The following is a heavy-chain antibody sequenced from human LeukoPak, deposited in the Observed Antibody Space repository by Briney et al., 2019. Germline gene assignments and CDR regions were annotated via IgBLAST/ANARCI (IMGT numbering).Heavy chain of an antibody. CDR2: IKHDGSEK. J-gene: IGHJ4*02. V-gene: IGHV3-7*01. Sequence: GGSLRLSCAASGFTFNSYWMGWLRQAPGKGLDWVANIKHDGSEKYYLDSGNGRFTISRDNSKNTLYLQMNSLRAEDTAVYYCAKDGRWLQYYFDYWGQGTLVTVSS. CDR3: AKDGRWLQYYFDY. D-gene: IGHD5-24*01. CDR1: GFTFNSYW.